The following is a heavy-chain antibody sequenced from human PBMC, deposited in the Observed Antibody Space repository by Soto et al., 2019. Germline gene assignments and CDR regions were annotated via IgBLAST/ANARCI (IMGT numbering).Heavy chain of an antibody. D-gene: IGHD2-2*01. CDR3: ARHVPAAGYYYGMDV. CDR2: IIPIFGTA. J-gene: IGHJ6*02. Sequence: QVQLVQSGAEVKKPGSSVNVSCKASGGTFSSYAISWVRQAPGQGLEWMGGIIPIFGTANYAQKFQGRVTITADESTSTAYMELSSLRSEDTDVYYCARHVPAAGYYYGMDVWGQGTPVTVSS. CDR1: GGTFSSYA. V-gene: IGHV1-69*12.